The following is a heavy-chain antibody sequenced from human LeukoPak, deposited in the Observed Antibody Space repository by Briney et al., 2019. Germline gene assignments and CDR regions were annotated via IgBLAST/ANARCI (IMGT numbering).Heavy chain of an antibody. J-gene: IGHJ4*02. CDR2: TRNKANSYTT. V-gene: IGHV3-72*01. CDR1: GFTFSDHY. CDR3: ARGYNPFDS. D-gene: IGHD1-1*01. Sequence: GGSLRLSCAASGFTFSDHYMDWVRQAPGKGLEWVGRTRNKANSYTTVYAASVKGRFTISRDESENSLLLQMNSLKTEDTAVYYCARGYNPFDSWGQGTLVTVSS.